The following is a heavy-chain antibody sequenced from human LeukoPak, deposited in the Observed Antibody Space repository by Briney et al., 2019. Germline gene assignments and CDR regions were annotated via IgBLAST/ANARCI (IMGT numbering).Heavy chain of an antibody. CDR2: IFYSGST. J-gene: IGHJ4*02. V-gene: IGHV4-39*07. D-gene: IGHD3-16*02. CDR3: ASGGTFGGVIVSVY. Sequence: PSETLSLTCTVSGGSISTSSYYWGWVRQPPGKGLEWIGSIFYSGSTYYSPSLKSRVTISIDTSKNQFSLKLSSVTAADTAVYYCASGGTFGGVIVSVYWGQGTLVTVSS. CDR1: GGSISTSSYY.